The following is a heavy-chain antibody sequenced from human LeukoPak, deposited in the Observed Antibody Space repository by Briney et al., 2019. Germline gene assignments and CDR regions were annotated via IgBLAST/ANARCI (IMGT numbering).Heavy chain of an antibody. CDR3: ARETSLGYCSSTSCYAGFVFDY. V-gene: IGHV3-66*01. CDR1: GFTVSSNY. CDR2: IYSGGST. Sequence: PGGSLRLSCAASGFTVSSNYMSWVRQAPGKGLEWVSVIYSGGSTYYADSVKGRFTISRDNSKNTLYLQMNSLRAEDTAVYYCARETSLGYCSSTSCYAGFVFDYWGQGTLVTVSS. D-gene: IGHD2-2*01. J-gene: IGHJ4*02.